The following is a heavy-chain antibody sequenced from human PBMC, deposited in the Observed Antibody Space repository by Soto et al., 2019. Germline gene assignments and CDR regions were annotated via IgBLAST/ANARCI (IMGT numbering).Heavy chain of an antibody. J-gene: IGHJ3*02. CDR2: IKSDGSST. V-gene: IGHV3-74*01. Sequence: PGGSLRLSCAASGFTFSSYWMHWVRQAPGKGLVWVSRIKSDGSSTYYADSVKGRFTISRDNSKNTLYLQMNSLRAEDTAVYYCAKTPTYYYDSSGYFGAFDIWGQGTMVTVSS. CDR3: AKTPTYYYDSSGYFGAFDI. CDR1: GFTFSSYW. D-gene: IGHD3-22*01.